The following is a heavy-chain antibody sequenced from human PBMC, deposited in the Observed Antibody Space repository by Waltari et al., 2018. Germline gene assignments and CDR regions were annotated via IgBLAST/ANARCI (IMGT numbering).Heavy chain of an antibody. CDR3: ARRHCGSCYYFDY. Sequence: QVQLVQSGAEVKKPGSSVKVSCKASGGTFSSYAISWVRQAPGQGLEWMGGIIPIIGTANYAQKFKGRVTITTDESTSTAYMELSSLRSEDTAVYYCARRHCGSCYYFDYWGQGTLVTVSS. CDR1: GGTFSSYA. V-gene: IGHV1-69*05. D-gene: IGHD2-15*01. J-gene: IGHJ4*02. CDR2: IIPIIGTA.